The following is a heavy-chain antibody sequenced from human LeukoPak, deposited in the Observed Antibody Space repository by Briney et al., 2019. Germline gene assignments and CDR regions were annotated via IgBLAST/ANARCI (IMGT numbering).Heavy chain of an antibody. J-gene: IGHJ5*02. CDR3: MRDYMGWFDP. D-gene: IGHD3-10*01. CDR2: ISLDGSTE. CDR1: GFSLSNFQ. V-gene: IGHV3-30-3*01. Sequence: GGSLRLSCVASGFSLSNFQMYWVRQAPGKGLEWVSIISLDGSTEFYADSVKGRFTISRDTASNTMHLEMNNSRIEDTAVYYCMRDYMGWFDPWGQGSLVTVS.